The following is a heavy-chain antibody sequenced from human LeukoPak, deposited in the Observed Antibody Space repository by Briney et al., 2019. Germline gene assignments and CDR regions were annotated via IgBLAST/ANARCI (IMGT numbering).Heavy chain of an antibody. V-gene: IGHV3-23*01. CDR1: GFTFSSYG. J-gene: IGHJ4*02. Sequence: GRSLRLSCAASGFTFSSYGMHWVRQAPGKGLEWVSAISGSGGSTYYADSVKGRFTISRDNSKNTLYLQMNSLRAEDTAVYYCAKSADIVATNADYWGQGTLVTVSS. D-gene: IGHD5-12*01. CDR2: ISGSGGST. CDR3: AKSADIVATNADY.